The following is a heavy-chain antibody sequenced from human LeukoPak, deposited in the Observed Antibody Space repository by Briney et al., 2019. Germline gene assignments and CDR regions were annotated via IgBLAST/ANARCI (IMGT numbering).Heavy chain of an antibody. D-gene: IGHD2-15*01. CDR2: ISRSGSTK. Sequence: GGSLRLSCAASGFTFSDYNMRWIRQAPGKGLEWVSSISRSGSTKYYADSVKGRFTISRENAKNSLFLQMNSLRAEDTAVYYCARVLRYCSGGNCYSGGLGYMDVWGKGTTVTISS. CDR3: ARVLRYCSGGNCYSGGLGYMDV. V-gene: IGHV3-11*01. J-gene: IGHJ6*03. CDR1: GFTFSDYN.